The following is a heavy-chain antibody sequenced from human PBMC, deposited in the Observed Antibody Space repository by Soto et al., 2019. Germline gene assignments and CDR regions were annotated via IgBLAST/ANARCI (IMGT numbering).Heavy chain of an antibody. CDR1: GFTFSSYS. CDR2: ISSSSSYI. J-gene: IGHJ3*02. D-gene: IGHD6-13*01. V-gene: IGHV3-21*01. CDR3: ARMISLAAAGTGGAFDI. Sequence: GGSLRLSCAASGFTFSSYSMNWVRQAPGKGLEWVSSISSSSSYIYYADSVKGRFTISRDNAKNSLYLQMNSLRAEDTAVYYCARMISLAAAGTGGAFDIWGQGTMVTVSS.